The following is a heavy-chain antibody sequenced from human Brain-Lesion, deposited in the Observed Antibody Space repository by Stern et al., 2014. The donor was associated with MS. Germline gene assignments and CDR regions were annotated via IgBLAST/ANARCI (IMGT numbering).Heavy chain of an antibody. CDR1: GTSISSGDHY. CDR2: IYSIGST. J-gene: IGHJ5*02. D-gene: IGHD3-22*01. CDR3: ARVFLGSDRSAYYGWFGP. Sequence: QVQLVQSGPGLVKPSKTLSLTCTVSGTSISSGDHYWGWMGQPPGKGLEGIGFIYSIGSTFYNPSLKSRLNMSVDTSNNQFSLKLTSVAAADTAVYFCARVFLGSDRSAYYGWFGPWGQGSLVTVSS. V-gene: IGHV4-30-4*01.